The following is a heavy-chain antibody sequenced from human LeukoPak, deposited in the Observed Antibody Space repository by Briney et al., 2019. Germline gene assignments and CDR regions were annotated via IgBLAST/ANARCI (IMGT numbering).Heavy chain of an antibody. Sequence: SETLSLTCAVYRGSFSGYYWSWIRQPAGKGLEWIGRIYTSGSTNYNPSLKSRVTMSVDTSKNQFSLKLSSVTAADTAVYYCAREFSSGLGYWGQGTLVTVSS. CDR2: IYTSGST. CDR1: RGSFSGYY. V-gene: IGHV4-4*07. J-gene: IGHJ4*02. D-gene: IGHD6-19*01. CDR3: AREFSSGLGY.